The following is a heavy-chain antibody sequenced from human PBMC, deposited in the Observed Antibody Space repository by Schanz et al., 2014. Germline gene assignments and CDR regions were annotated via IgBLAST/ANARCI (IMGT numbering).Heavy chain of an antibody. J-gene: IGHJ1*01. CDR3: ATGRAASNFGSEYFLY. Sequence: QVQLVESGGCVVQPGRSLRLSCAASRFTFSSYTMHWVRQAPGKGLEWVALISYDGSNKYYADSVKGRFAISRENSKNTMFLQMSSLRPEDTAGYYCATGRAASNFGSEYFLYWGQGTLVTVSS. CDR2: ISYDGSNK. D-gene: IGHD6-13*01. V-gene: IGHV3-30*09. CDR1: RFTFSSYT.